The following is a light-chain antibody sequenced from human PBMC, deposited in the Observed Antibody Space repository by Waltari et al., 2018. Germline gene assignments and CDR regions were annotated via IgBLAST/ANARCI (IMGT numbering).Light chain of an antibody. CDR2: AAS. Sequence: DIQMTQSPSSLSASVGDRVTITCRASQNINIFLSWYQQRPGRAPRLLIYAASSLHSGVPSRCCGSGSGTDVTLTIASLQPEDFATYYCQQSDTFFALTFGGGTKVEI. V-gene: IGKV1-39*01. CDR3: QQSDTFFALT. J-gene: IGKJ4*01. CDR1: QNINIF.